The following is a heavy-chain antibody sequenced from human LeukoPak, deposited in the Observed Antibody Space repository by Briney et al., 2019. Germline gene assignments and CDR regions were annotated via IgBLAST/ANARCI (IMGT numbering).Heavy chain of an antibody. J-gene: IGHJ4*02. CDR1: GGTFSSYA. D-gene: IGHD1-1*01. V-gene: IGHV1-69*04. Sequence: SVKDSCKASGGTFSSYAISWVRQAPGQGLEWMGRIIPILGIANYAQKFQGRVTITADKSTSTAYMGLSSLRSEDTAVYYCARDRGWNDVADYWGQGTLVTVSS. CDR3: ARDRGWNDVADY. CDR2: IIPILGIA.